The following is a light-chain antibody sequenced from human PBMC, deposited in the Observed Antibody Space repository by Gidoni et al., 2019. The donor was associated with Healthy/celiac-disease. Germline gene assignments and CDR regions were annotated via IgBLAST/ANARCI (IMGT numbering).Light chain of an antibody. V-gene: IGKV1-39*01. CDR1: QSISSY. Sequence: DIQMTQSPSSLSASGGDRVTITCRASQSISSYLNWYQQKPGKAPKLLIYAASSLQSGVPSRLSGSGSGTDFTLTISSLQPEDFATYYCQQSYSTLWTFGQGTKVEIK. J-gene: IGKJ1*01. CDR3: QQSYSTLWT. CDR2: AAS.